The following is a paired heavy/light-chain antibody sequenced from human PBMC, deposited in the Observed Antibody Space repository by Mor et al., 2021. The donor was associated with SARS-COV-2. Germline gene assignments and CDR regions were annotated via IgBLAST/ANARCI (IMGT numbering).Light chain of an antibody. CDR2: AAS. CDR3: QQGNSFPLT. V-gene: IGKV1-12*01. CDR1: QDISSW. J-gene: IGKJ4*01. Sequence: DIQVTQSPASVSASVGDRVTITCRASQDISSWLAWYQQKPGKAPKLLIRAASSLQSGVPSRFSGSRSGTDFTLIISSLQPEDVATYYCQQGNSFPLTFGGGTKVEIK.
Heavy chain of an antibody. CDR3: ARGDDSGYYFDY. CDR1: GVTFSSNW. Sequence: EVQLVESGGGLVHPGGSLRLSCAASGVTFSSNWMHWVRQAPGKGLVWLSRINTDGSSTNYADSVKGRFSISRDNAKNTLYLQMNGLRDEDTAVYYCARGDDSGYYFDYWGQGIGVIVSS. V-gene: IGHV3-74*01. CDR2: INTDGSST. J-gene: IGHJ4*02. D-gene: IGHD6-19*01.